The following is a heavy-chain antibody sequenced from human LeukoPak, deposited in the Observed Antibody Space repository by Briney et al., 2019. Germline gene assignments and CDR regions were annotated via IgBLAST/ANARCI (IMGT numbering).Heavy chain of an antibody. J-gene: IGHJ4*02. D-gene: IGHD3-9*01. Sequence: PSETLSLTCAVYGGSFSGYYWSWIRQPPGKGLEWIGEINHSGSTNYNPSHKSRVTISVDTSKNQFSLKLSSVTAADTAVYYCARRRPRYFDWLLPTPGFDYWGQGTLVTVSS. CDR2: INHSGST. CDR3: ARRRPRYFDWLLPTPGFDY. CDR1: GGSFSGYY. V-gene: IGHV4-34*01.